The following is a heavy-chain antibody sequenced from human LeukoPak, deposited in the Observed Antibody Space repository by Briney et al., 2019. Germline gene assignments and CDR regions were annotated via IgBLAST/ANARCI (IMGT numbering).Heavy chain of an antibody. J-gene: IGHJ4*02. D-gene: IGHD2-2*01. CDR3: ARDGQLEGFPFDY. CDR2: IWYDGSNR. Sequence: GRSLRLSCAASRFTFSNYGMHWVRQSPGKGLEWVAAIWYDGSNRWFADSVKGRFSISRDNSKDALYLQMNSLRAEDTAVYYCARDGQLEGFPFDYWGQGTLVTVSS. V-gene: IGHV3-33*01. CDR1: RFTFSNYG.